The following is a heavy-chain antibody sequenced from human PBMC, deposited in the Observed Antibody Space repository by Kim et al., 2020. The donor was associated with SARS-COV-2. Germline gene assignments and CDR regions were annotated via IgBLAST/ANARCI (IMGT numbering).Heavy chain of an antibody. V-gene: IGHV3-33*01. Sequence: GGSLRLSCAASGFTFSSYGMHWVRQAPGKGLEWVAVIWYDGSNKYYADSVKGRFTISRDNSKNTLYLQMNSLRAEDTAVYYCAREHQGSSWYLLSYYFDYWGQGTLVTVSS. CDR1: GFTFSSYG. D-gene: IGHD6-13*01. CDR2: IWYDGSNK. CDR3: AREHQGSSWYLLSYYFDY. J-gene: IGHJ4*02.